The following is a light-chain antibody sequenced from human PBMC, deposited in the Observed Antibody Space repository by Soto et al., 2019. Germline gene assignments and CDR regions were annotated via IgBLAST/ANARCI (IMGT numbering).Light chain of an antibody. Sequence: DIQMTQSPSSLSASVGDRVTIACRASQGISTYLAWYQQKPGKVPKLLIYAASTLLSGVPSRFSGSGSGTDFTLTISSLQSEDFAVYYCQQYNNWPPRTFGQGTKVDIK. J-gene: IGKJ1*01. CDR3: QQYNNWPPRT. V-gene: IGKV1-27*01. CDR2: AAS. CDR1: QGISTY.